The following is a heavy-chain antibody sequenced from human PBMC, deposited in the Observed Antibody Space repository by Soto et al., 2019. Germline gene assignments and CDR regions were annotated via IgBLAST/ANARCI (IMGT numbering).Heavy chain of an antibody. CDR2: INHSGST. D-gene: IGHD3-22*01. CDR1: GGSFSGYY. V-gene: IGHV4-34*01. CDR3: AVLYYYDSSGYKGSY. J-gene: IGHJ4*02. Sequence: ETLSLTCAVYGGSFSGYYWSWIRQPPGKGLEWIGEINHSGSTNYNPSLKSRVTISVDTSKNQFSLKLSSVTAADTAVYYCAVLYYYDSSGYKGSYWGQGTLVTVSS.